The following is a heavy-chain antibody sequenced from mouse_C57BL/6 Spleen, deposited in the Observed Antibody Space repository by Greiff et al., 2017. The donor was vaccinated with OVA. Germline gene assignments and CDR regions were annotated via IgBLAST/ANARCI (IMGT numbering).Heavy chain of an antibody. J-gene: IGHJ2*01. CDR1: GYTFTDYE. CDR3: TRYIATVGPLDY. D-gene: IGHD1-1*01. V-gene: IGHV1-15*01. CDR2: IDPETGGT. Sequence: VQLQQSGAELVRPGASVTLSCKASGYTFTDYEMHWVKQTPVHGLEWIGAIDPETGGTAYNQKFKGKAILTADKSSSTAYMELRSLTSEDSAVYYCTRYIATVGPLDYWGQGTTLTVSS.